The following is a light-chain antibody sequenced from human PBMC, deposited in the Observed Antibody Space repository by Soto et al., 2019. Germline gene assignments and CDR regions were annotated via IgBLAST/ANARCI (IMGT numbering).Light chain of an antibody. V-gene: IGKV1-5*01. CDR3: QQYNSYSRS. CDR2: DAS. J-gene: IGKJ4*01. Sequence: DIQMTQSPSTLSASVGDRVTITCRASQSIGTWLAWYQQKPGKAPKLLIYDASRLESGVPSRFSGSGSGTEFTLTISSLQPDDFATYYCQQYNSYSRSFGGGTKVEIK. CDR1: QSIGTW.